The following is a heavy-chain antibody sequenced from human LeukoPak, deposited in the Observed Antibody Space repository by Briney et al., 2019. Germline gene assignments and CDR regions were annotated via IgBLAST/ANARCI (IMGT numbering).Heavy chain of an antibody. Sequence: ASVKVSCKASRGTFSNYAISWVRQAPGQGLEWMGGIIPILGTANYAQKFQGRVTISADEPTSTAFMELSSLRSEDTAVYYCARVGGGRYCSSTSCYMRGWFDPWGQGTLVTVSS. CDR1: RGTFSNYA. CDR3: ARVGGGRYCSSTSCYMRGWFDP. CDR2: IIPILGTA. D-gene: IGHD2-2*02. V-gene: IGHV1-69*13. J-gene: IGHJ5*02.